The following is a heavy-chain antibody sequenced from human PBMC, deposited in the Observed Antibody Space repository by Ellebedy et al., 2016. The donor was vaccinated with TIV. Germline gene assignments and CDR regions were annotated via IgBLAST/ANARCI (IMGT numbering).Heavy chain of an antibody. CDR2: INGDGTNT. Sequence: GESLKISCAASGFTIKNYWMHWVRQAPGKGLVWVSYINGDGTNTNYADSEKGRFTISRDDAKNTVYLQMNSLRAEDTAVYYCARLEWELLDLDAFDIWGQGTMVTVSS. V-gene: IGHV3-74*01. D-gene: IGHD1-26*01. CDR1: GFTIKNYW. CDR3: ARLEWELLDLDAFDI. J-gene: IGHJ3*02.